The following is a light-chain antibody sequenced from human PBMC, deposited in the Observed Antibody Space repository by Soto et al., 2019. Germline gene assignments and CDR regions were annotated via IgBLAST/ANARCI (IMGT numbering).Light chain of an antibody. J-gene: IGKJ4*01. V-gene: IGKV3-20*01. CDR2: GAS. CDR3: QQYGISPLVT. CDR1: LSVASSY. Sequence: EIVLTQSPGTLSLSPGERATLSCRASLSVASSYLAWYQQKPGQAPRLLIYGASIRAPGTPDRFSGSGSGTDFTVSISRLEPEDFAVYYCQQYGISPLVTFVGGTKVELK.